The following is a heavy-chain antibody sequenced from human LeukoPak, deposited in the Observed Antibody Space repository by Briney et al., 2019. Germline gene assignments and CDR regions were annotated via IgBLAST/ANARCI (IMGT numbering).Heavy chain of an antibody. J-gene: IGHJ3*02. Sequence: ASVKVSCKASGYTFTSYGISWVRRAPGQGLEWMGWISAYNGNTNYAQKLQGRVTMTTDTSTSTAYMELRSLRSEDTAVYYCARGGGLPRQNIVATPRAAFDIWGQGTMVTVSS. V-gene: IGHV1-18*01. D-gene: IGHD5-12*01. CDR3: ARGGGLPRQNIVATPRAAFDI. CDR1: GYTFTSYG. CDR2: ISAYNGNT.